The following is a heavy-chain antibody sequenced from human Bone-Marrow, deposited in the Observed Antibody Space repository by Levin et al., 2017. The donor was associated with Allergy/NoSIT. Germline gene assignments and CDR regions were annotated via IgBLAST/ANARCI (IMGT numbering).Heavy chain of an antibody. D-gene: IGHD4-23*01. V-gene: IGHV3-21*06. J-gene: IGHJ4*02. CDR1: GFRFSDYA. CDR3: ARDPKNSNPLFDD. CDR2: ITSGNTYK. Sequence: GESLKISCAASGFRFSDYAMHWVRQTPGKGLEWVSSITSGNTYKDYADSVKARFTISRDDAKNSLYLQMDSLRADDTAVYYCARDPKNSNPLFDDWGQGTLVTVSS.